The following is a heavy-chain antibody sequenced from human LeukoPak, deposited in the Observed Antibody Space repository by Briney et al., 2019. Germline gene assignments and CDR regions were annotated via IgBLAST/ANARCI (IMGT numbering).Heavy chain of an antibody. J-gene: IGHJ4*02. V-gene: IGHV3-73*01. Sequence: GGSLRLSCAASGFTFSGSAMHWVRQASGKGLEWVGRIRGKANSYATAYAASVKGRFTISRDDSKNTASLQMNSLKTEDTAVYYCTSLTFGGVIVTGLADYWGQGTLVTVSS. CDR2: IRGKANSYAT. CDR3: TSLTFGGVIVTGLADY. D-gene: IGHD3-16*02. CDR1: GFTFSGSA.